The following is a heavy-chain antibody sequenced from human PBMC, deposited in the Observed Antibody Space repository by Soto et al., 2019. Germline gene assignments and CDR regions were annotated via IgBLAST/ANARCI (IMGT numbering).Heavy chain of an antibody. J-gene: IGHJ4*02. D-gene: IGHD4-17*01. V-gene: IGHV3-23*01. CDR1: GFTFSSYA. CDR3: AKGSDLSPYGDYPYYFDY. Sequence: EVQLLESGGGLVQPGGSLRLSCAASGFTFSSYAMSWVRQAPGKGLEWVSAISGSGGSTYYADSVKGRFTISRDNSKNTLYLQMNSLRAEDTAVYYCAKGSDLSPYGDYPYYFDYWGQGTLVTVSS. CDR2: ISGSGGST.